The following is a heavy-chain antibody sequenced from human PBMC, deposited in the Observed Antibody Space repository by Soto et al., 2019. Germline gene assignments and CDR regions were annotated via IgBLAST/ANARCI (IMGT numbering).Heavy chain of an antibody. D-gene: IGHD4-17*01. Sequence: KTSETLSLTCTVSGGSMRSTNYYWGWIRQPPGKGLEWIGDVFFNGITFYKPSLESRVSISVDTSKSQFSLRLNSVTAADTAVYYCVRQVGDYHFDQWGQGTLVTVSS. CDR1: GGSMRSTNYY. V-gene: IGHV4-39*01. CDR2: VFFNGIT. CDR3: VRQVGDYHFDQ. J-gene: IGHJ4*02.